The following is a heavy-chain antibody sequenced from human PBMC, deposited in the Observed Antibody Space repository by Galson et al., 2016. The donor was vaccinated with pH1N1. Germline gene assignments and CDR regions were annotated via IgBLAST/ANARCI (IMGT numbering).Heavy chain of an antibody. J-gene: IGHJ4*02. CDR2: INQDGDKK. CDR3: ARRYFDY. D-gene: IGHD3-9*01. CDR1: GFNFSNYW. Sequence: SLRLSCAASGFNFSNYWMQWVRQAPGKGLQWVANINQDGDKKYYVGSVEGRFTISSDNAKNSLYLQMNNLRDEDTAMYFCARRYFDYWGQGALVTVSS. V-gene: IGHV3-7*01.